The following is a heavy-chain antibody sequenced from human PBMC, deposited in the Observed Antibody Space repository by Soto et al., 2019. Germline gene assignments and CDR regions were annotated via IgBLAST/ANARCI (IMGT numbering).Heavy chain of an antibody. V-gene: IGHV4-59*01. Sequence: XAILSLTCTVSGGSISTYAWSWIRQPPGKGLEWIGYIYYSVSTNYNPSLKSRVTISLDTSKNQFSLRLSSVTAADTAVYYCARDRLANWFDPWGQGTLVTVSS. J-gene: IGHJ5*02. CDR2: IYYSVST. CDR1: GGSISTYA. D-gene: IGHD3-9*01. CDR3: ARDRLANWFDP.